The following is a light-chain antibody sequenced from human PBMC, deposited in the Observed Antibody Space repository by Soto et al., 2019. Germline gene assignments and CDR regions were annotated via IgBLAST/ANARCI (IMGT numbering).Light chain of an antibody. CDR1: QTVASAY. J-gene: IGKJ1*01. V-gene: IGKV3-20*01. CDR2: GAS. CDR3: QQYGGSRWT. Sequence: EIVLTQSPGTLSLSPGDRASLSCRASQTVASAYLAWYQHKPGQAPRLLIFGASSRATGIPDRFSGSGSGTDFTLTISRLEPEDFAVYYCQQYGGSRWTFGQGTKVEAK.